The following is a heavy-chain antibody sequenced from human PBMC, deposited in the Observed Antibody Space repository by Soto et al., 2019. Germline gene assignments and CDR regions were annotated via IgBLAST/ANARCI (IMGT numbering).Heavy chain of an antibody. CDR3: ARWAKAAVVPAASPLFDP. CDR1: GYSFTSYW. CDR2: IYPGDSDT. D-gene: IGHD2-2*01. J-gene: IGHJ5*02. Sequence: PGESLKISCKGSGYSFTSYWIGWVRQMPGKGLEWMGIIYPGDSDTRYSPSFQGQVTISADKSISTAYLQWSSLKASDTAMYYCARWAKAAVVPAASPLFDPWGQGTLVTVSS. V-gene: IGHV5-51*01.